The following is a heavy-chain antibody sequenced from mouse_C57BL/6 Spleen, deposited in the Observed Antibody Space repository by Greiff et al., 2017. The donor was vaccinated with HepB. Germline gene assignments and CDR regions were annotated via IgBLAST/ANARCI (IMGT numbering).Heavy chain of an antibody. CDR3: ARGGFTTVVAHWYVDV. D-gene: IGHD1-1*01. V-gene: IGHV1-9*01. Sequence: VQLQQSGAELMKPGASVKLSCKATGYTFTGYWIEWVKQRPGHGLEWIGEILPGSVSTNYNEKFKGKATFTADTSSNTAYMQLSSLTTEDAAIYYGARGGFTTVVAHWYVDVWGKGTTVNVSS. J-gene: IGHJ1*03. CDR2: ILPGSVST. CDR1: GYTFTGYW.